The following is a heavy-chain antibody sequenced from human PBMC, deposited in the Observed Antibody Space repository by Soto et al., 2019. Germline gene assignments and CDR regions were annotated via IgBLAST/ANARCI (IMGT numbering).Heavy chain of an antibody. CDR3: ARELVVPAAMPAGDYYYYYMDV. V-gene: IGHV3-33*01. CDR1: GFTFSSYG. Sequence: GGSLRLSCAASGFTFSSYGMHWVRQAPGKGLEWVAVIWYDGSNKYYADSVKGRFTISRDNSKNTLYLQMNSLRAEDTAVYYCARELVVPAAMPAGDYYYYYMDVWGKGTTVTVSS. J-gene: IGHJ6*03. D-gene: IGHD2-2*01. CDR2: IWYDGSNK.